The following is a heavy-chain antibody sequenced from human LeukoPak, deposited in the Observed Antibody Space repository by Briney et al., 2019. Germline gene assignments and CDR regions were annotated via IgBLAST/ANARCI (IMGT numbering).Heavy chain of an antibody. Sequence: ASVKVSCKASGYTFSGYYMHWVRQAPGQGLEWMGWINPNSGGTNYAQKCQGRVIMTTDTSISTAYMELSRLRSDDTAVYYCAREELLAFDYWGQGSLVAVSS. J-gene: IGHJ4*02. V-gene: IGHV1-2*02. CDR3: AREELLAFDY. CDR1: GYTFSGYY. CDR2: INPNSGGT. D-gene: IGHD1-7*01.